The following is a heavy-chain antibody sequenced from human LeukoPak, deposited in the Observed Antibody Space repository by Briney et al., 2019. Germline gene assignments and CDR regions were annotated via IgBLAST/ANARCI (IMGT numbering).Heavy chain of an antibody. D-gene: IGHD4-17*01. Sequence: SETLSLTCTVSGGSISSSSCYWGWIRRPPGKGLEWIGSIYCSGSTYYNPSLKSRVTISVDTSKNQFSLKLSSVTAADTAVYYCARGLFYGDYDYFDYWGQGTLVTVSS. CDR1: GGSISSSSCY. CDR2: IYCSGST. J-gene: IGHJ4*02. V-gene: IGHV4-39*01. CDR3: ARGLFYGDYDYFDY.